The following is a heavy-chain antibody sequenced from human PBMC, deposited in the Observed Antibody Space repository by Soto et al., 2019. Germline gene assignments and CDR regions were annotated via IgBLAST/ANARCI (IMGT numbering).Heavy chain of an antibody. J-gene: IGHJ5*02. CDR2: IWYDGSNK. Sequence: QVQLVESGGGVVQPGRSVRLSCAASGFTFSSYGMHWVRQAPGKGLEWVAVIWYDGSNKYYADSVKGRFTISRDNSKNTLYLQMNSLRAEDTAVYYCARETTYYYGSGSYYNNWFDPWGQGTLVTVSS. V-gene: IGHV3-33*01. CDR1: GFTFSSYG. D-gene: IGHD3-10*01. CDR3: ARETTYYYGSGSYYNNWFDP.